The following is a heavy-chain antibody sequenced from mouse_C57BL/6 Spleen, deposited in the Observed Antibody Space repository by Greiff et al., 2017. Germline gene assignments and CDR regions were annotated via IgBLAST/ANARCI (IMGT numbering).Heavy chain of an antibody. CDR3: TKGMIKSLFAY. CDR2: IDPENGDT. CDR1: GFNIKDDY. J-gene: IGHJ3*01. Sequence: VQLQQSGAELVRPGASVKLSCTASGFNIKDDYMHWVKQRPEQGLEWIGWIDPENGDTEYASKFQGKATITADTSSNTAYLQLSSLTSEDTAFYYCTKGMIKSLFAYWGQGTLVTVSA. D-gene: IGHD2-4*01. V-gene: IGHV14-4*01.